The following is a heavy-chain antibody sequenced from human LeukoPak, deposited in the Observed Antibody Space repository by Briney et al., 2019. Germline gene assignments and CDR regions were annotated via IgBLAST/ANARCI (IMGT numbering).Heavy chain of an antibody. D-gene: IGHD6-19*01. Sequence: SQTLSLTCAISGDSFSSNSAAWNWIRQFPSRGLEWLGRTYYRSKWYNDYAVSVKSRITINPDTSRNQFSLQLNSVTPEDTAVYYCASSPASYSSGWYEFDPWGQGTLVTVSS. J-gene: IGHJ5*02. CDR1: GDSFSSNSAA. CDR2: TYYRSKWYN. V-gene: IGHV6-1*01. CDR3: ASSPASYSSGWYEFDP.